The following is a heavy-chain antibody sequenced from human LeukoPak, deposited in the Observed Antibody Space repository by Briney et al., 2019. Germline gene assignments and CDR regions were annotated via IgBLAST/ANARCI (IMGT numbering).Heavy chain of an antibody. Sequence: GGSLRLSCAASEFTFSNYWMHWVRQAPGKGLVWVSRINSDGSSTSYADSVKGRSTISRDNAKNTLYLQMNSLRVEDTAVYYCARGFTIFGVVNDGFDIWGQGTTVTVSS. D-gene: IGHD3-3*01. V-gene: IGHV3-74*01. CDR3: ARGFTIFGVVNDGFDI. J-gene: IGHJ3*02. CDR1: EFTFSNYW. CDR2: INSDGSST.